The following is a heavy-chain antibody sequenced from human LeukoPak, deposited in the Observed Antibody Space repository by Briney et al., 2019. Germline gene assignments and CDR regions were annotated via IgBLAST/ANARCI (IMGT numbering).Heavy chain of an antibody. CDR1: GFTFSSYA. CDR3: ARRGLRPDYYYMDV. CDR2: ISGSGGST. J-gene: IGHJ6*03. D-gene: IGHD3-3*01. Sequence: GGSLRLSCAASGFTFSSYAMSWVRQAPGKGLEWVSAISGSGGSTYYADSVKGRFTISRDNSKNTLYLQMNSLRAEDTAVYYCARRGLRPDYYYMDVWGKGTTVNVSS. V-gene: IGHV3-23*01.